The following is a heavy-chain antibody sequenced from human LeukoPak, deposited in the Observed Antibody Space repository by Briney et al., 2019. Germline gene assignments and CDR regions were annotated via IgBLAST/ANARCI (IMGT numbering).Heavy chain of an antibody. V-gene: IGHV3-48*02. CDR2: INHNAEMI. J-gene: IGHJ4*02. Sequence: DPGGSLRLSCAASGFTVSSNYMSWVRQAPGKGLEWIAYINHNAEMIFYPDFVKGRFTISRDNAKNSLYLQMNALRDEDTAIYYCARDHDWAFDLWGQGTLVTVSS. D-gene: IGHD3-9*01. CDR1: GFTVSSNY. CDR3: ARDHDWAFDL.